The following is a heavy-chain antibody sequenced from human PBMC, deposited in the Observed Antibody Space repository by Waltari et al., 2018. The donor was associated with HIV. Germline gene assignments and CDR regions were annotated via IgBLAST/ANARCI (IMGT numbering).Heavy chain of an antibody. V-gene: IGHV1-3*01. CDR1: AIPLSTYA. J-gene: IGHJ5*02. D-gene: IGHD6-19*01. CDR2: INVGNGNS. Sequence: QVHLVQSGAEVKKPGASVKVSCKASAIPLSTYAMHWVRQAPGQRLEWMGWINVGNGNSDYSQKFQGRVTITRDKSASTAYMELSGLRSEDTAVYYCASEQYSSDWYDNHWGQGTLVTVSS. CDR3: ASEQYSSDWYDNH.